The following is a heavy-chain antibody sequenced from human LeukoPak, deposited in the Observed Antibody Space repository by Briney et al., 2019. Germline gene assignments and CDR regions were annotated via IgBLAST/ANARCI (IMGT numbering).Heavy chain of an antibody. J-gene: IGHJ3*02. D-gene: IGHD3-10*01. CDR2: IYTSGST. Sequence: NPSETLSLTCTVSGGSISSYYWSWIRQPAGKGLEWIGRIYTSGSTNYNPSLKSRVTMSVDTSKNQFSLKLNSVSAADTAVYYCAKSNGYGLVDIWGQGTMVTVSS. V-gene: IGHV4-4*07. CDR1: GGSISSYY. CDR3: AKSNGYGLVDI.